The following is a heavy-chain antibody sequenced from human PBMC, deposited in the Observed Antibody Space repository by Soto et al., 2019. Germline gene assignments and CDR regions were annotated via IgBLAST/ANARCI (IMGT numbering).Heavy chain of an antibody. Sequence: GPSVKVSCKASGGTFSSYAISWVRQAPGQGLEWMGGIIPIFGTANYAQKFQGRVTITAGKSTSTAYMELSSLRSEDTAVYYCARGGGIVLMVYAMDVWGQGTTVTVSS. CDR1: GGTFSSYA. CDR2: IIPIFGTA. J-gene: IGHJ6*02. V-gene: IGHV1-69*06. D-gene: IGHD2-8*01. CDR3: ARGGGIVLMVYAMDV.